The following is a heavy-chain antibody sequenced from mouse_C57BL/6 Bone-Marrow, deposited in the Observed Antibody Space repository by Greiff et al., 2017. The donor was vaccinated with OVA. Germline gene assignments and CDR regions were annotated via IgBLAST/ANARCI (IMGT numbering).Heavy chain of an antibody. CDR1: GYTFTSYG. V-gene: IGHV1-81*01. CDR3: ACSRLIEKFDY. J-gene: IGHJ3*01. CDR2: IYPRSGNT. Sequence: QVQLQQSGAELARPGASVKLSCKASGYTFTSYGISWVKQRTGQGLEWIGEIYPRSGNTKYNQKFKGKATLTADKSSSTAYMELRSLTSEDSAVYFCACSRLIEKFDYWGQGTRVTVSA.